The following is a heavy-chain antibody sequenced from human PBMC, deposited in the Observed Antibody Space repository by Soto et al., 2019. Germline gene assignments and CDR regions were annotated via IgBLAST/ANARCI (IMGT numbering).Heavy chain of an antibody. Sequence: SETLSLTCSVSGSSISSFYWSWIRQPPGKGLEWIGHIHSGNTNYNPSLKSRVTISVDTSKNQLSLKLSSVTPADTAVYYCARSTGWPGFDFWGQGALVTVSS. CDR3: ARSTGWPGFDF. CDR1: GSSISSFY. J-gene: IGHJ4*02. D-gene: IGHD6-19*01. V-gene: IGHV4-59*01. CDR2: IHSGNT.